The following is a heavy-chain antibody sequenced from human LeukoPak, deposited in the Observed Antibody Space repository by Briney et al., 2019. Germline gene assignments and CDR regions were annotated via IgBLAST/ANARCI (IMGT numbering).Heavy chain of an antibody. CDR2: IHPADSET. D-gene: IGHD6-13*01. CDR3: ARTTTPYSSSWYEPFDY. J-gene: IGHJ4*02. CDR1: GDRFTSYW. V-gene: IGHV5-51*01. Sequence: GESLKISCKAAGDRFTSYWIGWVRQMPGKGLEWMGIIHPADSETLYSPSLQGQVTISADNSISTVYLQWSSLKASDTAMYYCARTTTPYSSSWYEPFDYWGQGTLVTVSS.